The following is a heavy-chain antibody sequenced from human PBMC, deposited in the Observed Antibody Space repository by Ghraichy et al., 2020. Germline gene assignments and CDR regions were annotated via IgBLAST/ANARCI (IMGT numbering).Heavy chain of an antibody. CDR1: GFTFSSYS. D-gene: IGHD1-20*01. CDR2: ISSSSSI. Sequence: GGSLRLSCAASGFTFSSYSMNWVRQAPGKGLEWVSSISSSSSIYYADSLKGRFTISRDNAKNSLYLQMNSLRAEDTALYYCARNLYGITASYYYYGMDVWGQGTTVTVSS. V-gene: IGHV3-21*01. J-gene: IGHJ6*02. CDR3: ARNLYGITASYYYYGMDV.